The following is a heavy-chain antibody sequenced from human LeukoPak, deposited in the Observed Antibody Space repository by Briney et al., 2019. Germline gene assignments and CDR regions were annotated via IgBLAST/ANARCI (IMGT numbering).Heavy chain of an antibody. Sequence: GGSLRLSCAASEFSVGSNYMTWVRQAPGKGLEWVSLIYSGGSTYYADSVKGRFTISRDNSKNTLYLQMNSLRDEDTAIYYCARDRSDFSLAYHYFYMDVWGKGTTVTVSS. CDR1: EFSVGSNY. CDR3: ARDRSDFSLAYHYFYMDV. CDR2: IYSGGST. J-gene: IGHJ6*03. D-gene: IGHD3-3*01. V-gene: IGHV3-66*01.